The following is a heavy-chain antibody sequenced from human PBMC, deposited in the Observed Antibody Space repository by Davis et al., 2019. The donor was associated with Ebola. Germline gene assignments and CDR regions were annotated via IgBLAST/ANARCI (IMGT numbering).Heavy chain of an antibody. V-gene: IGHV3-74*01. CDR2: INSDGSST. D-gene: IGHD6-19*01. J-gene: IGHJ4*02. Sequence: HTGGSLRLSCAASGFTFSSYWMHWVRQAPGKGLVWVSRINSDGSSTSYADSVKGRFTIPRANAKNTLYLQMNSLRAEDTAVYYCARGEQWLVSSLQNWGQGTLVTVSS. CDR1: GFTFSSYW. CDR3: ARGEQWLVSSLQN.